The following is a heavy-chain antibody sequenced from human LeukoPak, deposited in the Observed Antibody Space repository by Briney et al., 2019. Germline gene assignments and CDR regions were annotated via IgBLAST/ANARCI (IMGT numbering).Heavy chain of an antibody. CDR2: IYYSGST. CDR3: ARHDVDTAMVVFDY. Sequence: SETLSLTCTVPGGSISSYYWSWIRQPPGKGLEWIGYIYYSGSTNYNPSLKSRVTISVDTSKNQFSLKLSSVTAADTAVYYCARHDVDTAMVVFDYWGQGTLVTVSS. J-gene: IGHJ4*02. CDR1: GGSISSYY. V-gene: IGHV4-59*08. D-gene: IGHD5-18*01.